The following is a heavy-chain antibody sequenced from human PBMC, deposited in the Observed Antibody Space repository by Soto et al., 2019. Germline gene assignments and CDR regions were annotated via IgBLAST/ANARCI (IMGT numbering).Heavy chain of an antibody. CDR1: GVSITSGDYY. J-gene: IGHJ5*02. D-gene: IGHD3-3*01. CDR2: IDYSGNS. Sequence: QVQLQESGPGLAETLSLTCTVSGVSITSGDYYWNWIRQSPGKGLEWIGNIDYSGNSYYNPSLKSRLTISLDTSTNEFSLKLSSVTAADTAVYYCASFGVASMNWFDPWGQGTLVTVSS. CDR3: ASFGVASMNWFDP. V-gene: IGHV4-30-4*01.